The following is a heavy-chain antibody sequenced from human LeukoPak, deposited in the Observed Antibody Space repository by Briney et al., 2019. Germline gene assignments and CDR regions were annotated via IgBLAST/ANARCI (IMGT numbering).Heavy chain of an antibody. Sequence: GGSLRLSCAASGFTFSSYEMNWVRQAPGKGLEWVSYISRSASTIYYADSVKGRFTISRDNSKNTLYLQMNSLRAEDTAVYYCARENTMIRGVPRGFDIWGQGTMVTVSS. D-gene: IGHD3-10*01. J-gene: IGHJ3*02. V-gene: IGHV3-48*03. CDR2: ISRSASTI. CDR3: ARENTMIRGVPRGFDI. CDR1: GFTFSSYE.